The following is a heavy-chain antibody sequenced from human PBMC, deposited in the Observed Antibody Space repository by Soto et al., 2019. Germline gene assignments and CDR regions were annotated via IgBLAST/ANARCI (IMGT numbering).Heavy chain of an antibody. CDR1: GYNFMRYG. V-gene: IGHV1-18*04. J-gene: IGHJ5*02. D-gene: IGHD1-26*01. CDR3: ARWISGGYADWFDP. Sequence: QVQLVQSGAEVKKPGASVKVSCKASGYNFMRYGFTWVRQAPGQGPEWMGWINVDNGETKYPQKIQGRVTMTTDTSTSTVYMELRSLTSDDTAVYYCARWISGGYADWFDPWGHRTLVTVSS. CDR2: INVDNGET.